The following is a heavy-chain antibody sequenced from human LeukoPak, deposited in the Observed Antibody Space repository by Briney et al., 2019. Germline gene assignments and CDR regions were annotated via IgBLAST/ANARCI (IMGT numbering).Heavy chain of an antibody. CDR3: ARTLWFGELSYYGMDV. J-gene: IGHJ6*02. D-gene: IGHD3-10*01. Sequence: ASVKVSCKASGYTFTSYGISWVRQAPGQGLEWMGWISAYNGNTNYAQKLQGRVTMTTDTSTSTAYMELRSLRSDDTAVYYRARTLWFGELSYYGMDVWGQGTTVTVSS. CDR1: GYTFTSYG. V-gene: IGHV1-18*01. CDR2: ISAYNGNT.